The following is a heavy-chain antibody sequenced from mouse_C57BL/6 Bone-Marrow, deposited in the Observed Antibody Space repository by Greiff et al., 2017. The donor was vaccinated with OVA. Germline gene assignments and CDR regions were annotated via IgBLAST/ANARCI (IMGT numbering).Heavy chain of an antibody. CDR3: ARKDYYGSSLYFDY. CDR1: GYTFTSYG. D-gene: IGHD1-1*01. CDR2: IYPRSGNT. J-gene: IGHJ2*01. V-gene: IGHV1-81*01. Sequence: LVESGAELARPGASVKLSCKASGYTFTSYGISWVKQRTGQGLEWIGEIYPRSGNTYYNEKFKGKATLTADKSSSTAYMELRSLTSEDSAVYFCARKDYYGSSLYFDYWGQGTTLTVSS.